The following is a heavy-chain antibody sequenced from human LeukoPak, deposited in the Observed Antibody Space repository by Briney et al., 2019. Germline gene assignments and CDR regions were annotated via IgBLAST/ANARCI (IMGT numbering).Heavy chain of an antibody. Sequence: SETLSLTCTVSGCSISSSSYYWGWIRQPPGKGLEWIGSIYYSGSTYYNPSLKSRVTISVDTSKNQFSLKLSSVTAADTAVYYCARHTDSGATTSHFDYWGQGTLVTVSS. J-gene: IGHJ4*02. CDR3: ARHTDSGATTSHFDY. V-gene: IGHV4-39*01. CDR2: IYYSGST. CDR1: GCSISSSSYY. D-gene: IGHD1-26*01.